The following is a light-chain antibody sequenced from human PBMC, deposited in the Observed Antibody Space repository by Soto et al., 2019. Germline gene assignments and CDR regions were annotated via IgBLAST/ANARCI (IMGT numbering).Light chain of an antibody. CDR1: QSVLYTDSNNKKY. CDR3: QHYYNTTPT. Sequence: DIVMTQSPDSLAVSLGERATITCRSSQSVLYTDSNNKKYLAWYQHTSGQPPRXXIYWASTRESGVPDRFSGSGAGTDFTLTISSLQAEDVAVDYCQHYYNTTPTFGGGTKVDIK. V-gene: IGKV4-1*01. J-gene: IGKJ4*01. CDR2: WAS.